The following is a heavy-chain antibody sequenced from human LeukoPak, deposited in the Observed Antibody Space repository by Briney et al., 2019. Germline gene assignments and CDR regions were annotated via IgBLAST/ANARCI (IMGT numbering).Heavy chain of an antibody. D-gene: IGHD1-1*01. CDR3: ARDRNDGRGDYWFDP. J-gene: IGHJ5*02. Sequence: SETLSLTCTVSGGSISSGGYYWSWIRQHPGKGLEWIGYIYYSGSTNYNPSLKSRVTISVDTSKNQFSLKLSSVTAADTAVYYCARDRNDGRGDYWFDPWGQGTLVTVSS. V-gene: IGHV4-61*08. CDR1: GGSISSGGYY. CDR2: IYYSGST.